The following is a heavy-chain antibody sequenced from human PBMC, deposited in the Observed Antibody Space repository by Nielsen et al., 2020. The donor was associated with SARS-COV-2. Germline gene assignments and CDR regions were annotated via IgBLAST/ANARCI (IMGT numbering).Heavy chain of an antibody. CDR3: ARGRYDFWSGYYTSYYYYYMDV. D-gene: IGHD3-3*01. CDR1: GFTFSSYW. J-gene: IGHJ6*03. CDR2: IKQDGSEK. V-gene: IGHV3-7*05. Sequence: GESLKISCAASGFTFSSYWMSWVRQAPGKGLEWVANIKQDGSEKYYVDSVKGRFTISRDNAKNSLYLQMNSLRAEDTAVYYCARGRYDFWSGYYTSYYYYYMDVWGKGTTVTVSS.